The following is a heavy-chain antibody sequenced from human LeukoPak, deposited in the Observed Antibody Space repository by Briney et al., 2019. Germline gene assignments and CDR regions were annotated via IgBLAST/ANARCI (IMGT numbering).Heavy chain of an antibody. CDR2: ITNSGSTI. CDR1: GFTFSDYH. J-gene: IGHJ4*02. V-gene: IGHV3-11*04. CDR3: ARDLTGPYSSSGY. D-gene: IGHD6-13*01. Sequence: GGSLRLSCAASGFTFSDYHMTWLRHAPGKGLEWISYITNSGSTIYYADSVKGRFTISRDNAKNSLSLQMNGLRAEDTAVYYCARDLTGPYSSSGYWGQGTLVTVSS.